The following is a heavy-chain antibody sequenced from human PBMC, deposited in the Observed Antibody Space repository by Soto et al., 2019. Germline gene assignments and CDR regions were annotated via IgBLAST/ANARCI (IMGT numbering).Heavy chain of an antibody. V-gene: IGHV6-1*01. CDR3: ARGSYYSGWV. Sequence: SQTLSLTFAISGDRFSSTSAALSWIRQSPSRGLEWLGRTYYRSKLYSDYAVSVKSRITINPDTSKNQFSLQLNPATPEDTAVYYCARGSYYSGWVWGQGTLVTVSS. D-gene: IGHD6-19*01. CDR2: TYYRSKLYS. CDR1: GDRFSSTSAA. J-gene: IGHJ4*02.